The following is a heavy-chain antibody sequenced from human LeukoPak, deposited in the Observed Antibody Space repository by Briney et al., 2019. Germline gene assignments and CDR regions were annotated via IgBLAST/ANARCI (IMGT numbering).Heavy chain of an antibody. Sequence: SETLSLTCGVYGESFSGYYWTWIRQPPGKGLEWLGEVNHYGSITTNPSLKSRVTISVDRSKNQFSLQLSSVTAADTAVYYCARGEADMIVVVITTYQAFDIWGQGTMVTVSS. V-gene: IGHV4-34*01. CDR3: ARGEADMIVVVITTYQAFDI. J-gene: IGHJ3*02. CDR2: VNHYGSI. D-gene: IGHD3-22*01. CDR1: GESFSGYY.